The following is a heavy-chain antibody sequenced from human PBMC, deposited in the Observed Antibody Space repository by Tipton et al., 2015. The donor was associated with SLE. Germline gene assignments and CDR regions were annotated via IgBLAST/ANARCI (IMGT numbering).Heavy chain of an antibody. D-gene: IGHD2-8*02. J-gene: IGHJ5*02. V-gene: IGHV4-59*08. CDR2: IYHSGYSST. CDR3: ARRGVVSRFDP. CDR1: GASIRSQY. Sequence: LRLSCTVSGASIRSQYWGWIRQPPGKGLEWIGYIYHSGYSSTNYNPSLKSRVTLSVDTSKNQCFLKLNSVTAADTAVYYCARRGVVSRFDPWGQGTLVTVSS.